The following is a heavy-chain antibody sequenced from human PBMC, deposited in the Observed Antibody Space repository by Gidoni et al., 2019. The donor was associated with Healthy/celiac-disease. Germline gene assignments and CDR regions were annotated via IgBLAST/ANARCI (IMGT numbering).Heavy chain of an antibody. CDR3: ARGGDSGSYYGVCDY. D-gene: IGHD1-26*01. CDR1: GFTFSSYW. J-gene: IGHJ4*02. Sequence: AASGFTFSSYWMSWVRQAPGKGLEWVANIKQDGSEKYYVDSVKGRFTISRDNAKNSLYLQMNSLRAEDTAVYYCARGGDSGSYYGVCDYWGQGTLVTVSS. V-gene: IGHV3-7*03. CDR2: IKQDGSEK.